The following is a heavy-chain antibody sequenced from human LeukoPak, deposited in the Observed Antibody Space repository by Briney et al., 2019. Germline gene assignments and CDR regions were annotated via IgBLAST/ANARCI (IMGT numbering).Heavy chain of an antibody. CDR1: GGSFSGYY. D-gene: IGHD5-18*01. V-gene: IGHV4-34*01. Sequence: SETLSLTCAVYGGSFSGYYWSWIRQPPGKGLEWIGEINHSGSTNYNPSLKSRVTISVDTSKNQFSLKLSSVTAADTAVYYCARSGYSYGYYGAFDIWGLGTMVTVSS. J-gene: IGHJ3*02. CDR2: INHSGST. CDR3: ARSGYSYGYYGAFDI.